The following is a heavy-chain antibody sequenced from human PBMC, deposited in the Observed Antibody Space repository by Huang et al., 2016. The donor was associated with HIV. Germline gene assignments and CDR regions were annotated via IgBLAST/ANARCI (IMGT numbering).Heavy chain of an antibody. CDR1: GYPFNSYG. Sequence: QAQLMQSGGEVKKTGASVRVSCKASGYPFNSYGISWVRQAPGQGLEWVGWTRANNRYTDHAHKFQGRVTGTVDSSTTTAYMELTGLTSDDTAVYYCTIDPWYAPTWKRNAASFIWGQGTMVTVSS. CDR3: TIDPWYAPTWKRNAASFI. CDR2: TRANNRYT. V-gene: IGHV1-18*01. D-gene: IGHD2-8*01. J-gene: IGHJ3*02.